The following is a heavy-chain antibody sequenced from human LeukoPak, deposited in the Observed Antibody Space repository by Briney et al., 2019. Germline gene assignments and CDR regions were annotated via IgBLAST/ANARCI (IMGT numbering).Heavy chain of an antibody. J-gene: IGHJ3*02. D-gene: IGHD2-2*01. Sequence: SETLSLTCTVSGGSISSYYWSWIRRPPGKGLEWIGYIYYSGSTNYNPSLKSRVTISVDTSKSQFSLKLSSVTAADTAVYYCAREDRGYCSSTSCYLDAFDIWGQGTMVTVSS. V-gene: IGHV4-59*01. CDR3: AREDRGYCSSTSCYLDAFDI. CDR2: IYYSGST. CDR1: GGSISSYY.